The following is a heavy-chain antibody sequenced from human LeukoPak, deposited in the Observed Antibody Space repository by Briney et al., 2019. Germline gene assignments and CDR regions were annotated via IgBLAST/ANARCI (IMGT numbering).Heavy chain of an antibody. CDR1: GYTFNNYG. D-gene: IGHD2-2*01. Sequence: ASVKVSCKASGYTFNNYGISWVRQAPGQGLEWMGWINPNSGGTNYAQKFQGRVTMTRDTSISTAYMELSRLRSDDTAVYYCARWRRYCSSTSCYLDYWGQGTLVTVSS. CDR3: ARWRRYCSSTSCYLDY. V-gene: IGHV1-2*02. J-gene: IGHJ4*02. CDR2: INPNSGGT.